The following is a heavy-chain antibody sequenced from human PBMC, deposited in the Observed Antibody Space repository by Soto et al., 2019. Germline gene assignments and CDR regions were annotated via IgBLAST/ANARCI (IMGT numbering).Heavy chain of an antibody. CDR3: ARVSKSPPPALNLWKPAAIFRWFDP. CDR1: GGSFSGYY. V-gene: IGHV4-34*01. D-gene: IGHD2-2*02. CDR2: INHSGST. J-gene: IGHJ5*02. Sequence: SETLSLTCAVYGGSFSGYYWSWIRQPPGKGLEWIGEINHSGSTNYNPSLKSRVTISVDTSKNQFSLKLSSVTAADTAVYYCARVSKSPPPALNLWKPAAIFRWFDPWGQGTLVTVSS.